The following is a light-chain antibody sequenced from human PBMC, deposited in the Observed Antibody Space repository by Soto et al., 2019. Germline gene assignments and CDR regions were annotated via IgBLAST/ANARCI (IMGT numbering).Light chain of an antibody. Sequence: QSALTQPASVSGSPGQSIIISCTGTSSDVGGYNYVSWYQQHPGKAPTLIIYDVTNRPSGVSNRFSGSKPGNTASLTISGLQAEDEADYYCSSYTSSGTQVFGTGTKLTVL. CDR2: DVT. CDR1: SSDVGGYNY. J-gene: IGLJ1*01. V-gene: IGLV2-14*03. CDR3: SSYTSSGTQV.